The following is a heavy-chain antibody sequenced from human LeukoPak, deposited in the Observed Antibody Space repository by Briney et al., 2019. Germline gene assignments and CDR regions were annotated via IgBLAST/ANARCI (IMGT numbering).Heavy chain of an antibody. V-gene: IGHV1-69*04. Sequence: SVKVSCKASGGTFSSYAISWVRQAPGQGLEWMGRVIPILGIANYAQKFQGRVTITADKSTSTAYMELSSLRSEDTAVYYCARPSPEGAFDYWGQGTLVTVSS. CDR2: VIPILGIA. CDR3: ARPSPEGAFDY. J-gene: IGHJ4*02. D-gene: IGHD3-16*01. CDR1: GGTFSSYA.